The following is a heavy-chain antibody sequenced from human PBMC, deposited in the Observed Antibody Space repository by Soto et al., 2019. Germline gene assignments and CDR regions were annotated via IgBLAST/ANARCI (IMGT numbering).Heavy chain of an antibody. CDR3: VMRVAVKHRYYFDY. D-gene: IGHD6-19*01. CDR2: ISYTGST. J-gene: IGHJ4*02. CDR1: GGSISSGDYY. V-gene: IGHV4-30-4*01. Sequence: QVQLQESGPGLVKPSQTLSLTCTVSGGSISSGDYYWSWVRQPPGKDPEYIGYISYTGSTYYNPSLTRRVTISVDTSKNQFYLKLSSVTAADTAVYYCVMRVAVKHRYYFDYWGQGTLVTVS.